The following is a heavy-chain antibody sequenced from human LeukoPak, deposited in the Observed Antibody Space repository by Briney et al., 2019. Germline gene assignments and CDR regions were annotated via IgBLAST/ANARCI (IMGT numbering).Heavy chain of an antibody. Sequence: SETLSLTCAVYVGSFSGYYWSWIRQPPGKGLEWIGEINHSGSTNYNSSLKSRVTISVDTSKNQFSLKLSSVTAADTAVYYCARGYYGSWSHCCHMDVCGKGTTITVS. CDR3: ARGYYGSWSHCCHMDV. J-gene: IGHJ6*03. V-gene: IGHV4-34*01. CDR2: INHSGST. CDR1: VGSFSGYY. D-gene: IGHD3-10*01.